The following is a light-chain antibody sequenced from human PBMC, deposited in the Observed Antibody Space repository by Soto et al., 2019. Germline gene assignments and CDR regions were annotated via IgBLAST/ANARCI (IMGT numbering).Light chain of an antibody. J-gene: IGLJ1*01. CDR1: SSDVGAYNY. Sequence: QSALTQPRSVSGSPGQSVTISCTGTSSDVGAYNYVSWYQQHPGKAPKLMIYEVNNRPSEVSNRFSGSKSGNTASLTISGLQPEDEADYYCNSYTSRYTFVLGTGTKVTVL. CDR2: EVN. V-gene: IGLV2-11*01. CDR3: NSYTSRYTFV.